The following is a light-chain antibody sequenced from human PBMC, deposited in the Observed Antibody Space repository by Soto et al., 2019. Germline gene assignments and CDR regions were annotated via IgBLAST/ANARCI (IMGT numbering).Light chain of an antibody. CDR3: QQRSNWPWT. V-gene: IGKV3-11*01. CDR2: EAS. J-gene: IGKJ1*01. CDR1: ESVSTF. Sequence: EIVLTQSPATLSLSPGERATLSCRASESVSTFLAWYQQKAGQAPRLLIYEASSRATGIPARFSGGGSGTVFTLTISRLEPEDFAVYYCQQRSNWPWTFGQGTKVEI.